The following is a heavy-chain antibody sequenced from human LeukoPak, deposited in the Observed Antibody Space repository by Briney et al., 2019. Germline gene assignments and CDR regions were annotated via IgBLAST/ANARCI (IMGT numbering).Heavy chain of an antibody. Sequence: ASVKVSCKASGYTFTGYYMHWVRQAPGQGLEWMGWISAYNGNTNYAQKLQGRVTITRDMSTSTAYMELSSLRSEDTAVYYCAAIPDYYYYYMDVWGKGTTVTVSS. CDR1: GYTFTGYY. V-gene: IGHV1-2*02. D-gene: IGHD1-14*01. CDR3: AAIPDYYYYYMDV. J-gene: IGHJ6*03. CDR2: ISAYNGNT.